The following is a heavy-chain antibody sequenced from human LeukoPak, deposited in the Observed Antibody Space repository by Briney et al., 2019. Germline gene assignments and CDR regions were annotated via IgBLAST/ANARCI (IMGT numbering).Heavy chain of an antibody. Sequence: GGPLRLSCAASGFTFSSYAMSWVRQAPGKGLEWFSAISGSGGSTYYADSVKGRFTISRDNSKNTLYLQMNSLRAEDTAVYYCAKAPPLWWPHPSFFDYWGQGTLVTVSS. J-gene: IGHJ4*02. V-gene: IGHV3-23*01. CDR3: AKAPPLWWPHPSFFDY. D-gene: IGHD2-15*01. CDR2: ISGSGGST. CDR1: GFTFSSYA.